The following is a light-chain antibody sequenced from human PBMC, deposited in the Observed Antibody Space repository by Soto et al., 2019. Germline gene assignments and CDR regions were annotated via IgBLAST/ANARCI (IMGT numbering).Light chain of an antibody. V-gene: IGKV3-15*01. Sequence: EMVLTQSPGTLSGSPVEVATGCVMASQDIGSAVAWYHQRPGQAPRLLIFDASIRVPTTPARFSGSVSGTEFTLTISSLESEDFAVYFCQQYGDRPRTFGQGTKVDIK. J-gene: IGKJ1*01. CDR3: QQYGDRPRT. CDR2: DAS. CDR1: QDIGSA.